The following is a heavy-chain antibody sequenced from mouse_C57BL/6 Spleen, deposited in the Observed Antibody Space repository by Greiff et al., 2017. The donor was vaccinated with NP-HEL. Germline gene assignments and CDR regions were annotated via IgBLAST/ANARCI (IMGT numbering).Heavy chain of an antibody. CDR2: INPSSGYT. D-gene: IGHD3-2*02. J-gene: IGHJ2*01. CDR1: GYTFTSYT. V-gene: IGHV1-4*01. CDR3: ATAQATYYFDY. Sequence: VQLQQSGAELARPGASVKMSCKASGYTFTSYTMHWVKQRPGQGLEWIGYINPSSGYTKYKQKFKDKATLTADKSSSTAYMQLSSLTSEDSAVYYCATAQATYYFDYWGQGTTLTVSS.